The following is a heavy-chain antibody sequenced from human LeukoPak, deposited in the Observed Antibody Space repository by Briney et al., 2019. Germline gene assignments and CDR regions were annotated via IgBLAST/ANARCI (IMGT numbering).Heavy chain of an antibody. CDR1: GGSISSGSYY. J-gene: IGHJ6*03. D-gene: IGHD3-9*01. CDR2: IYTSGST. CDR3: ARDRAGYYPGVLYYYMDV. V-gene: IGHV4-61*02. Sequence: SQTLSLTCTVSGGSISSGSYYWSWIRQPAGKGLEWIGRIYTSGSTNYNPSLKSRVTISVDTSKNQFSLKLSSVTAADTAVYYCARDRAGYYPGVLYYYMDVWGKGTTVTISS.